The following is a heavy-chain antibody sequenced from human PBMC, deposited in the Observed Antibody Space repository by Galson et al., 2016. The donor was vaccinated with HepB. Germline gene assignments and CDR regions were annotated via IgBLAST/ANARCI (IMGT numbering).Heavy chain of an antibody. CDR3: ARGLGYDDGMDV. D-gene: IGHD5-12*01. V-gene: IGHV1-69*13. CDR1: GGSFSSHA. Sequence: SVKVSCKAFGGSFSSHAISWVRQAPGQGLEWMGGIIPTVDTAKYAQKFQGRVTITADASMTRIYMDVSSLRYEDTAVYYCARGLGYDDGMDVWGQGTTVTVSS. J-gene: IGHJ6*02. CDR2: IIPTVDTA.